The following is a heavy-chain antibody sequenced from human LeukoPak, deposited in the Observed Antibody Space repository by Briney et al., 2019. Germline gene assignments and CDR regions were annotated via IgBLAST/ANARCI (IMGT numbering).Heavy chain of an antibody. CDR3: ARGRYGDVLFDY. D-gene: IGHD4-17*01. Sequence: AGGSLRLSCAVSGYTFSSHGMHWVRQAPGKGLEWVAAIWYDGSDKYYADSVKGRFTISRDNSKNTPYLQMKSLRAEDAAVYYCARGRYGDVLFDYWGQGTLVTVSS. J-gene: IGHJ4*02. CDR2: IWYDGSDK. V-gene: IGHV3-33*01. CDR1: GYTFSSHG.